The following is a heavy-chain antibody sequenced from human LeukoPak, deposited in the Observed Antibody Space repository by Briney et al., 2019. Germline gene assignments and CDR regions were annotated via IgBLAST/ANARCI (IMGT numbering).Heavy chain of an antibody. CDR3: ARLDSSGWYRSRPDY. CDR2: IYPGDSDT. Sequence: GESLKISCKGSGYSFTSYWIGWVRQMPGKGLEWMGIIYPGDSDTRYSPSFQGQVTISADKSISTAYLQWSSLKASDTAMYYCARLDSSGWYRSRPDYWGQGTLVTVSS. D-gene: IGHD6-19*01. J-gene: IGHJ4*02. CDR1: GYSFTSYW. V-gene: IGHV5-51*01.